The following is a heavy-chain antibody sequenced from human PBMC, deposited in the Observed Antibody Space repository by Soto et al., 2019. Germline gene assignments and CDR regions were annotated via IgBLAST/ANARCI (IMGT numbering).Heavy chain of an antibody. CDR3: SRATFDY. V-gene: IGHV3-64*02. CDR1: GFTFSSYA. Sequence: GGSLRLSCAASGFTFSSYAMSWVRQAPGKGLEYVSAISSNGGSTYYADSVKGRFTISRDNSKNTLYLQMGSLRAEDMAVYYCSRATFDYWGQGTLVTVSS. J-gene: IGHJ4*02. CDR2: ISSNGGST.